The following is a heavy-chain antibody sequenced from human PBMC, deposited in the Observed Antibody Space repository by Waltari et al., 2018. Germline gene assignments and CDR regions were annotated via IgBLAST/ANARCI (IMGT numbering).Heavy chain of an antibody. D-gene: IGHD2-2*01. CDR1: GGSISGYY. Sequence: QAQLQESGPGLVEPSETLSLICTVSGGSISGYYWSWIRQPAGKGREWIGRFFTSGNINYNPSLKSRVTISLDKTQNQFSLKLRSVTAADTATYYCARERGYCTTTNCYVFFDYWGQGTLVTVSS. J-gene: IGHJ4*02. V-gene: IGHV4-4*07. CDR3: ARERGYCTTTNCYVFFDY. CDR2: FFTSGNI.